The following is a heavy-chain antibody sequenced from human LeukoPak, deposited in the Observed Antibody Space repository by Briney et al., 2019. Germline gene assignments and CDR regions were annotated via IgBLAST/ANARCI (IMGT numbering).Heavy chain of an antibody. J-gene: IGHJ4*02. CDR3: ARQSTMYGVEFIDY. D-gene: IGHD3-3*01. CDR2: ISSSGNTM. Sequence: TGGSLRLSCAASQFTFKDYYMTWIRQAPGKGLEWVSYISSSGNTMYYADSVKGRFTVSRDNAKNSLSLQMNSLRADDTAVYYCARQSTMYGVEFIDYWGQGTLVTVSS. CDR1: QFTFKDYY. V-gene: IGHV3-11*04.